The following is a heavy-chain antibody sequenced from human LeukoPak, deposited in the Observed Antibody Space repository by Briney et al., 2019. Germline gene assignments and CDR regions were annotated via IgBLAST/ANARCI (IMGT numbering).Heavy chain of an antibody. V-gene: IGHV3-30-3*01. CDR3: ARGTVIIHMGGFHY. CDR1: GFTFSSYA. D-gene: IGHD3-3*01. J-gene: IGHJ4*02. Sequence: GGSLRLSCGASGFTFSSYAIHWVRQAPGKGLEWVAVISYDGSNKYYADSVKGRFTSSRDHSKNTLYLPMNSLRAEDTAVYYCARGTVIIHMGGFHYRGQGPLVTVSS. CDR2: ISYDGSNK.